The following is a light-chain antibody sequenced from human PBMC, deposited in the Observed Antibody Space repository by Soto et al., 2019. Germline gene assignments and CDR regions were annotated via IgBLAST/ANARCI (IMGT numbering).Light chain of an antibody. J-gene: IGKJ1*01. V-gene: IGKV1-5*01. CDR2: DAS. CDR3: QQYNTYSKT. Sequence: DIQMTQSPSTLSASVGDRVTITCRASQSISNWLAWYQQRPGKXPKXXIFDASSLESGVPSRFSGSGSGTEFTLTISSLQPDDFATYYCQQYNTYSKTFGQGTKVDIK. CDR1: QSISNW.